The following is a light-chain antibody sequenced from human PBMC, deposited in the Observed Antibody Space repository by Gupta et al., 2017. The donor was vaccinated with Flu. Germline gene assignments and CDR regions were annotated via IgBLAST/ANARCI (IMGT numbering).Light chain of an antibody. J-gene: IGKJ1*01. CDR1: RDVGIF. V-gene: IGKV1-27*01. CDR2: ATS. Sequence: PSSLSASVGDRVTSTCRASRDVGIFLAWFQQKPGKVPQLLIYATSTLHSGVPPRFSGGRSGTDFTLTISSLQPEDFASYFCQHYANVPWAFGQGTKVEVK. CDR3: QHYANVPWA.